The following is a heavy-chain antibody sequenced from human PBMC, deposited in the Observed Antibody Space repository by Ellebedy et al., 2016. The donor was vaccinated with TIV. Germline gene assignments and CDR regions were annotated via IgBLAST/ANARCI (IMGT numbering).Heavy chain of an antibody. D-gene: IGHD1-1*01. V-gene: IGHV5-51*01. CDR3: ARPSDWNDGYFHY. CDR1: GYSFTTYW. J-gene: IGHJ4*02. Sequence: GESLKISCKGSGYSFTTYWIGWVRQMSGKGLEWMGVIYPGDSDTRYSPSFQGQVTISADKSISTAYLQWSSLKASDTAMFYCARPSDWNDGYFHYWGQGTLVTVSS. CDR2: IYPGDSDT.